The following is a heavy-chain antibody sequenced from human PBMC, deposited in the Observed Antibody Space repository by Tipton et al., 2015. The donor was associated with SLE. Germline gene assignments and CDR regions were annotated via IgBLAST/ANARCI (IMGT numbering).Heavy chain of an antibody. CDR2: ISYDGSNK. Sequence: LRLSCAASGFIFSYYGMHWVRQPPGKGLEWVAVISYDGSNKYYADSVKGRFTISRDNSKNTLYLQVNSLRGEDTAVYYCATTTTMTNYIDYWGQGTLLTVSS. CDR3: ATTTTMTNYIDY. D-gene: IGHD4-17*01. V-gene: IGHV3-30*03. CDR1: GFIFSYYG. J-gene: IGHJ4*02.